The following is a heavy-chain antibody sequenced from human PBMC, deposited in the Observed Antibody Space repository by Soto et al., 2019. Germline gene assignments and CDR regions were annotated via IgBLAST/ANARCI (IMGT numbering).Heavy chain of an antibody. D-gene: IGHD3-9*01. CDR3: ATSYDTGFDP. CDR1: GDSFSTYD. V-gene: IGHV1-18*04. J-gene: IGHJ5*02. CDR2: IRPHNGNR. Sequence: QPQLVQSGPEVREPGASVKLSCKASGDSFSTYDISWLRQAPGKGLEWMGLIRPHNGNRNFAWKFLDRVILTADTSSNTAYLELESLRYDDTGIYYCATSYDTGFDPWGQGTLVTVSS.